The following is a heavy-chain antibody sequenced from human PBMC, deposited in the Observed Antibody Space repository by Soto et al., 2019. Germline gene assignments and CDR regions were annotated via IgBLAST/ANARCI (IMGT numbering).Heavy chain of an antibody. CDR1: GDSINYYY. CDR3: ARGSLLWFGELTWFDP. V-gene: IGHV4-34*01. D-gene: IGHD3-10*01. Sequence: SETLSLTCTVSGDSINYYYWSWIRQPPGKGLEWIGEINHSGSTNYNPSLKSRVTISVDTSKNQFSLKLSSVTAADTAVYYCARGSLLWFGELTWFDPWGQGTLVTVSS. J-gene: IGHJ5*02. CDR2: INHSGST.